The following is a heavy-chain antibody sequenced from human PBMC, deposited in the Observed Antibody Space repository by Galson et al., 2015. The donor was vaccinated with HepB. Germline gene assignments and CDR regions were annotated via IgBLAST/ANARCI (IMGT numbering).Heavy chain of an antibody. D-gene: IGHD3-22*01. CDR2: ISPNNGVT. CDR3: ARVARSSGYSPFDH. CDR1: GYTFGGYY. J-gene: IGHJ5*02. V-gene: IGHV1-2*06. Sequence: SVKVSCKASGYTFGGYYIHWVRQAPGQGLEWVGRISPNNGVTNYAQKFHDRVTMTSDTSINTAYMELSQLTSDDTAMYFCARVARSSGYSPFDHWGQGTLVTVSS.